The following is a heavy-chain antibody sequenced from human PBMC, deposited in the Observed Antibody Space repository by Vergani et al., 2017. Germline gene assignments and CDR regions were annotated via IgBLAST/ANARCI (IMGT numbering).Heavy chain of an antibody. CDR2: IWYDGSNK. CDR3: ARVLSQYYYYYGMDV. Sequence: QVQLVESGGGVVQPGRYLRLSCAASGFTFSSYGMHWVRPTPGKGLEWVAVIWYDGSNKYYADSVKGRFTISRDNSKNTLYLQMNSLRAEDTAVYYCARVLSQYYYYYGMDVWGQGTTVTVSS. V-gene: IGHV3-33*01. J-gene: IGHJ6*02. CDR1: GFTFSSYG.